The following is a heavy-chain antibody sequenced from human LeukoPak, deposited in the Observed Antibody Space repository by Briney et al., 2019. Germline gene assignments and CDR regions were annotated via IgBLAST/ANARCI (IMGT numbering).Heavy chain of an antibody. D-gene: IGHD3-22*01. J-gene: IGHJ3*02. V-gene: IGHV4-31*03. CDR1: GASISSGGHY. CDR2: IYYSGST. Sequence: ASQTLSLTCTVSGASISSGGHYWSWIRQHPGKGLEWIGYIYYSGSTYFNPSLESRVTISVDTSNNQFSLRLSSVTAADTAVYFRARPIYYYDSSGYYGPLGQTDDAFDIWGRGTTVTVSS. CDR3: ARPIYYYDSSGYYGPLGQTDDAFDI.